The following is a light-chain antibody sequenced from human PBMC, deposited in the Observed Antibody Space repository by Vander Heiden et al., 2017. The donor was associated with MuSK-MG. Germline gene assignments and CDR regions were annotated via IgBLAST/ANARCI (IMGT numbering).Light chain of an antibody. Sequence: EIVLTQSPGTLSLSPGKRATLSCRASQSVSSSYLAWYQQKPGQAPRLLIYGASSRATGLPDCTLTISRLEPEDFAVYYCQQYGSSPLTFRQETKVEIK. CDR2: GAS. J-gene: IGKJ1*01. CDR1: QSVSSSY. CDR3: QQYGSSPLT. V-gene: IGKV3-20*01.